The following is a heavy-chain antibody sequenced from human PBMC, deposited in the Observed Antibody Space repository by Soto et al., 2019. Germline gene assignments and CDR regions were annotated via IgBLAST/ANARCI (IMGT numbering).Heavy chain of an antibody. D-gene: IGHD3-16*01. Sequence: QVQLQQWGAGLLKPSETLSLTCAVYGGSFSGYYWSWIRQPPGKGLEWIGEINHSGSTNYNPSLKSRVTISVDTSKNQFSLKLSPVTAADTAVYYCARLSWGSYDLDYWGQGTLVTVSS. CDR2: INHSGST. CDR1: GGSFSGYY. CDR3: ARLSWGSYDLDY. J-gene: IGHJ4*02. V-gene: IGHV4-34*01.